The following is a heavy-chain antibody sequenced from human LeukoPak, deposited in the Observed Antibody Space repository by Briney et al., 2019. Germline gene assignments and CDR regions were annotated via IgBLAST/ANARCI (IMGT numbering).Heavy chain of an antibody. CDR3: ARQVKGLLDS. CDR1: GGAVRDSKY. V-gene: IGHV4-59*08. J-gene: IGHJ4*02. Sequence: SETLSLTCSVSGGAVRDSKYWTWIRKSPEKRLEWIGYISNGGSTEYNPSLRSRVTISLDTSKNQFSLKLISMTTADRAVYYCARQVKGLLDSWGQGTLVTVSS. CDR2: ISNGGST.